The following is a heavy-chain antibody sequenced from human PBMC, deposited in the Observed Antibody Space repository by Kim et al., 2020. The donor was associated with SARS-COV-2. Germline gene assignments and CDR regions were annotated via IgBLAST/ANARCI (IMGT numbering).Heavy chain of an antibody. CDR1: GYTFTSYW. CDR3: ARAWDQNFDF. V-gene: IGHV1-46*01. CDR2: INPRSANT. Sequence: ASVKVSCKASGYTFTSYWTHWVRQAPGQGLEWMGMINPRSANTRYAQNFQGRVTTTSDTSTSTAYMEMSSLRSEDTAVYYCARAWDQNFDFWGQGTLVTV. J-gene: IGHJ4*02. D-gene: IGHD1-26*01.